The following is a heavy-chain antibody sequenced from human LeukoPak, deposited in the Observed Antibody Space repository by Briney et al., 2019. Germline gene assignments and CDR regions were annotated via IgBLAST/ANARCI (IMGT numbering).Heavy chain of an antibody. D-gene: IGHD1-26*01. CDR3: AREGPSFPN. CDR2: IFSGGIT. V-gene: IGHV3-53*01. Sequence: GVSLRLSCAASVFTVSSNYMSWVRQAPGKGLEWVSVIFSGGITYYADSVKSRFTISTDNSKNTLYLQMNNLRAEDTAVYYCAREGPSFPNWGKGTTVTVSS. CDR1: VFTVSSNY. J-gene: IGHJ6*04.